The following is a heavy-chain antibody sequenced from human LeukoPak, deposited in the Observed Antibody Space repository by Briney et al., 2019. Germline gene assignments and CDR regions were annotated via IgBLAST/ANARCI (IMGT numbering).Heavy chain of an antibody. J-gene: IGHJ6*03. CDR3: ARAGRGYSGYDYYYYYYRDV. V-gene: IGHV1-18*01. D-gene: IGHD5-12*01. Sequence: GASVKVSCKASGYTFTSYGISWVRQAPGQGLEWMGWISAYNGNTNYAQKLQGRVTMTTDTSTSTAYMELRSLRSDDTAVYYCARAGRGYSGYDYYYYYYRDVWGKGTTVTVSS. CDR1: GYTFTSYG. CDR2: ISAYNGNT.